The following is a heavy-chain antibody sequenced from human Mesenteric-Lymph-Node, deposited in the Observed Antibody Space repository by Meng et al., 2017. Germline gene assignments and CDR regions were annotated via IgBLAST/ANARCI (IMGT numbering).Heavy chain of an antibody. D-gene: IGHD2-2*01. V-gene: IGHV3-30*04. CDR1: GFTFSSYA. J-gene: IGHJ4*02. CDR2: ISYDGSNK. Sequence: GESLKISCAASGFTFSSYAMHWVRQAPGKGLEWVAVISYDGSNKYYADSVKGRFTISRDNSKNTLYLQMNSLRAEDTAVYYCARRQYCSSTSCYVDYWGQGTLVTVSS. CDR3: ARRQYCSSTSCYVDY.